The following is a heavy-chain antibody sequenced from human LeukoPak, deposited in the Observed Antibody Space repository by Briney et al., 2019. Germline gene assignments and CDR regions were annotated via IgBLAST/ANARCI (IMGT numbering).Heavy chain of an antibody. CDR2: ISSSSSTI. Sequence: PGGSLRLSCAASGFTFSSYSMNWVRQAPGKGLEWVSYISSSSSTIYYADSVKGRFTISRDNAKNSLYLQMNSLRAEDTAVYYCARIPNPRHDSSGYYWYAFDIWGQGTMVTVSS. J-gene: IGHJ3*02. V-gene: IGHV3-48*01. CDR1: GFTFSSYS. CDR3: ARIPNPRHDSSGYYWYAFDI. D-gene: IGHD3-22*01.